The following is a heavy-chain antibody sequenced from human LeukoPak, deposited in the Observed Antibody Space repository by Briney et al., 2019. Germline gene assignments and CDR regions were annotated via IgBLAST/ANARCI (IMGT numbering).Heavy chain of an antibody. Sequence: ASVKVSCKASGYTFTNYVMHWVRQAPGQRLEWMGWINAGNGNTKYSQKFQGRVTITRDTSASTAYMALSSLRSEDTAVYHCARREGFDFWGQGTLVTVSS. CDR1: GYTFTNYV. J-gene: IGHJ4*02. CDR2: INAGNGNT. CDR3: ARREGFDF. V-gene: IGHV1-3*01.